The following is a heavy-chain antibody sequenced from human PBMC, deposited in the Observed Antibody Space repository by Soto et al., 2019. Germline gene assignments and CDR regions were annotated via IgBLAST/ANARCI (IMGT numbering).Heavy chain of an antibody. CDR2: IWYDGSNK. CDR1: GVTFISYG. CDR3: ARAPSVGGYDAFDI. V-gene: IGHV3-33*01. Sequence: GGFLRLSCAASGVTFISYGMHWVRQAPGKGLEWVAVIWYDGSNKYYADSVKGRFTISRDNSKNTLCLQMNSLRAEDTAVYYCARAPSVGGYDAFDIWGQGTMVTVSS. J-gene: IGHJ3*02. D-gene: IGHD3-16*01.